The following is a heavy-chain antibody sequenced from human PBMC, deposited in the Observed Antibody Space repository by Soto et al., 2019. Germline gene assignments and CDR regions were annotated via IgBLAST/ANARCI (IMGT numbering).Heavy chain of an antibody. V-gene: IGHV3-21*01. D-gene: IGHD2-15*01. J-gene: IGHJ4*02. CDR2: ITSSSSYI. CDR1: GFTFGNYR. Sequence: GGSLRLSCAASGFTFGNYRMNWVRQAPGKGLEWVSSITSSSSYIYYADSVKGRFTISRDNAKNSLYLQMNSLRAEDTAVYYCARDPRYCSGGSCSKNFDYWGQGTLVTVSS. CDR3: ARDPRYCSGGSCSKNFDY.